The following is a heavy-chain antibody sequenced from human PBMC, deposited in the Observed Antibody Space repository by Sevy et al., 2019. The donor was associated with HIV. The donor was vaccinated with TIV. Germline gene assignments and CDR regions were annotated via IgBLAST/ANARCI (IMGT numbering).Heavy chain of an antibody. CDR1: GFTFSSYS. J-gene: IGHJ5*02. D-gene: IGHD3-10*01. Sequence: GGSLRLSCAASGFTFSSYSMNWVRQAPGKGLEWVSYISSSSSTIYYADFVKGRFTISRENAKNSLYLQMNSLRAEDTAVYYCARGGEYNWNDVWGQGTLVTVSS. CDR3: ARGGEYNWNDV. V-gene: IGHV3-48*01. CDR2: ISSSSSTI.